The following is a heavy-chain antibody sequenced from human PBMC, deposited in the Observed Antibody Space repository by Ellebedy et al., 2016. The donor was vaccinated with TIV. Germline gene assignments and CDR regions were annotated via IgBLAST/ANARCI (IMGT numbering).Heavy chain of an antibody. V-gene: IGHV1-69*04. D-gene: IGHD5-18*01. J-gene: IGHJ6*02. CDR2: IITILGIA. Sequence: ASVKVSCKASGGTFSSYAINWVRQAPGQGLEWMGRIITILGIANYAQKFQDRVTIIAAKSTSTAFMELSSLRSEDTAVYYCARTHTAMLEYNYGMDVWGQGTTVTVSS. CDR3: ARTHTAMLEYNYGMDV. CDR1: GGTFSSYA.